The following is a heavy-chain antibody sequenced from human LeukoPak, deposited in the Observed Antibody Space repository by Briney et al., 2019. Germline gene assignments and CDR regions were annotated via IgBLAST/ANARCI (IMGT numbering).Heavy chain of an antibody. Sequence: SETLSLTCTVSDDSITGFYWNWIRQPPGKGLEWIGYIHYSGSTNYNPSLKSRVSISVDTSKTQFSLKLSSVTAADTAVYYCARDWIEGGSRAYYFDYWGQGTLVTVSS. CDR3: ARDWIEGGSRAYYFDY. D-gene: IGHD3-16*01. CDR1: DDSITGFY. CDR2: IHYSGST. V-gene: IGHV4-59*12. J-gene: IGHJ4*02.